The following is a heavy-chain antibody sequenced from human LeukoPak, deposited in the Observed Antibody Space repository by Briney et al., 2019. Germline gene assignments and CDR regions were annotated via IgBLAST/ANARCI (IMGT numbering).Heavy chain of an antibody. CDR3: ARGPPDYYDILTGYYEPLIDY. CDR1: GYTFTGYY. J-gene: IGHJ4*02. Sequence: GASVKVSCKASGYTFTGYYMHWVRQAPGQGLEWMGWINPNSGGTNYAQKFQGRVTMTRVTSISTAYMELSRLRSDDTAVYYCARGPPDYYDILTGYYEPLIDYWGQGTLVTVSS. CDR2: INPNSGGT. D-gene: IGHD3-9*01. V-gene: IGHV1-2*02.